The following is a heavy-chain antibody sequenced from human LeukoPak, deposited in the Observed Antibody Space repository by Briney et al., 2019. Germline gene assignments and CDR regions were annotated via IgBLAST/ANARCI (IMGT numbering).Heavy chain of an antibody. Sequence: GGCLRLSCAASGFTVSSNYMSWVRQALGEGLEWVSVIYSGGSTYYADSVKGRFTISRDNSKNALYLQMNSLRAEDTAVYYYAKDTRIAVAGPSDCWVQGALVTDSS. V-gene: IGHV3-66*01. J-gene: IGHJ4*02. CDR1: GFTVSSNY. CDR3: AKDTRIAVAGPSDC. CDR2: IYSGGST. D-gene: IGHD6-19*01.